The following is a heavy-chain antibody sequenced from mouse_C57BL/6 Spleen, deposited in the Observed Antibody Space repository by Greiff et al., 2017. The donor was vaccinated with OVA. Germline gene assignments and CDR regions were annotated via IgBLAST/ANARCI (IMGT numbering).Heavy chain of an antibody. D-gene: IGHD2-2*01. CDR1: EYEFPSHD. V-gene: IGHV5-2*01. CDR2: INSDGGST. Sequence: EVNVVESGGGLVQPGESLKLSCESNEYEFPSHDMSWVRKTPEKRLELVAAINSDGGSTSYPDTMERRFIISRDNTKKTLYLQMSSLRSEDTALYYCARQGLTHWYFDVWGTGTTVTVSS. CDR3: ARQGLTHWYFDV. J-gene: IGHJ1*03.